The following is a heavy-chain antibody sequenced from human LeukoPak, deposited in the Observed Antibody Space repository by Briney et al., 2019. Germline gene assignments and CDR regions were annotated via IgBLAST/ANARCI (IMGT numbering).Heavy chain of an antibody. CDR3: ARGPRNVI. CDR2: INHSGST. CDR1: GGSFSGYY. Sequence: SSETLSLTCAVYGGSFSGYYWSWIRQPPGKGLEWIGEINHSGSTNYNPSLKSRVTISVDTSKNQFSLKLSSVTAADTAVYYCARGPRNVIWGQGTMVTVSS. D-gene: IGHD1-14*01. V-gene: IGHV4-34*01. J-gene: IGHJ3*02.